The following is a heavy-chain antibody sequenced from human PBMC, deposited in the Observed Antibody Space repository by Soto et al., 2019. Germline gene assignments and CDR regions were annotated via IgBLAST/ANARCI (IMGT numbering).Heavy chain of an antibody. J-gene: IGHJ4*02. CDR3: ATDTYCPATCYRGHGN. D-gene: IGHD2-8*02. Sequence: EVQLVESGGDLVQPGASLRLSCAASGFTFSSYCMAWVRQSPGKGLEWVASMNQHGSDIQYVDSVWGRFTISRDNARNLLYLQMNNLRVEDTAIYYCATDTYCPATCYRGHGNWGQGTLVTVSS. CDR2: MNQHGSDI. V-gene: IGHV3-7*03. CDR1: GFTFSSYC.